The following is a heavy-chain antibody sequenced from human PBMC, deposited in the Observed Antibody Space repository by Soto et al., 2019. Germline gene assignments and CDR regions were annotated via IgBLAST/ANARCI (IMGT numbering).Heavy chain of an antibody. J-gene: IGHJ4*02. CDR2: INHSGST. Sequence: LSRACAVYGGSFSGYYWSWIRQPPGKGLEWIGEINHSGSTNYNPSLKSRVTISVDTSKNQFSLKLSSVTAADTAVYYCARYRLAGYXSSTSCYPPLGTYYFDYWGQGTLVTVSS. V-gene: IGHV4-34*01. CDR1: GGSFSGYY. D-gene: IGHD2-2*03. CDR3: ARYRLAGYXSSTSCYPPLGTYYFDY.